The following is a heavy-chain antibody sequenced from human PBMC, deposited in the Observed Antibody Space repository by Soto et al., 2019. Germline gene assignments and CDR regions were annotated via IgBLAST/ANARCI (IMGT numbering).Heavy chain of an antibody. CDR1: GGSISSYY. D-gene: IGHD1-1*01. CDR3: AREGPGTLFDY. J-gene: IGHJ4*02. CDR2: IYYSGST. Sequence: SETLSLTCTVSGGSISSYYWSWIRQPPGKGLEWIGYIYYSGSTNYNPSLKSRVTISVDTSKNQFSLKLSSVAAADTAVYYCAREGPGTLFDYWGQGNLVTVS. V-gene: IGHV4-59*01.